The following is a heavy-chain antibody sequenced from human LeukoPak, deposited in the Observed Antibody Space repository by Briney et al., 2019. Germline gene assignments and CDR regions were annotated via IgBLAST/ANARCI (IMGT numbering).Heavy chain of an antibody. V-gene: IGHV3-9*01. CDR1: GFTLDDYA. CDR2: ISWNSATI. D-gene: IGHD3-10*01. J-gene: IGHJ4*02. Sequence: PGGSLRLSCAGSGFTLDDYAMHWVRQAPGKGLEWVSGISWNSATIVYADSVKGRFTISRDNAKNSLYLQMDSLRAEDTALYYCGKDRALTSGAIDYWGQGTLVTVSS. CDR3: GKDRALTSGAIDY.